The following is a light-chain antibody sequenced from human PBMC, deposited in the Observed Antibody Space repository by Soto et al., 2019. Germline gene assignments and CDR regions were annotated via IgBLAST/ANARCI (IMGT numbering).Light chain of an antibody. J-gene: IGKJ4*01. CDR2: FTS. Sequence: EIVMTQSPATLSVSPGERATLSCRASQSLSNHLAWYQQKPGQAPRLLIYFTSTRATGIPARFSGSGSGTDFTLTISSLQSEDFAVYYCQQYNTWPLTLGGGTKVETK. CDR1: QSLSNH. V-gene: IGKV3-15*01. CDR3: QQYNTWPLT.